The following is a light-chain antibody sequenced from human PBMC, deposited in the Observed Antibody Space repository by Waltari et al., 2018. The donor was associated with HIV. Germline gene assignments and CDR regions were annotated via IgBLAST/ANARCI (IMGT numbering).Light chain of an antibody. Sequence: QSVLTQPPSVSAAPGQTVTLPCPGSSSNIGNNYVSWYQQVTGAAPKLVLYDNNERPSGIRDRFSGSKSGTSATLDITGLQPGDEADYYCGTWDSGKNVWVFGGGTKLTVL. J-gene: IGLJ3*02. CDR3: GTWDSGKNVWV. V-gene: IGLV1-51*01. CDR2: DNN. CDR1: SSNIGNNY.